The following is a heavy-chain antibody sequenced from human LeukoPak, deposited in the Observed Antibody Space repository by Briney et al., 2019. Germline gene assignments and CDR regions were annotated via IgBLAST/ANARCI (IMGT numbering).Heavy chain of an antibody. CDR2: IRYDGSNK. J-gene: IGHJ5*02. CDR3: ARDPSSGWYLKGWFDP. D-gene: IGHD6-19*01. Sequence: GGSLRLSCAASGFTFSSYGMHWVRQAPGKGLEWVAFIRYDGSNKYYADSVKGRFTISRDNAKNSLYLQMNSLRAEDTAVYYCARDPSSGWYLKGWFDPWGQGTLVTVSS. V-gene: IGHV3-30*02. CDR1: GFTFSSYG.